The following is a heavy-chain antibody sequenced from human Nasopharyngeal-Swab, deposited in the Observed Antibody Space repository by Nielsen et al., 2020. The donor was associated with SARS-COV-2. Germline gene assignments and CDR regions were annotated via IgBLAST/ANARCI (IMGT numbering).Heavy chain of an antibody. CDR3: ARVSDYYDSSGYYFDY. J-gene: IGHJ4*02. D-gene: IGHD3-22*01. Sequence: GESLKISCAASGFTVSSNYMSWVRQAPGKGPEWVSVIYSGGSKYYADSVKGRFTISRDNSKNTLYLQMNSLRAEDTAVYYCARVSDYYDSSGYYFDYWGQGTLVTVSS. V-gene: IGHV3-53*05. CDR1: GFTVSSNY. CDR2: IYSGGSK.